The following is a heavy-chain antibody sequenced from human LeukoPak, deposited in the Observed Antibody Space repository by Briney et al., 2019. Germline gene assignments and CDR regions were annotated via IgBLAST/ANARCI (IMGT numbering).Heavy chain of an antibody. CDR2: IRYDGSNK. D-gene: IGHD6-13*01. J-gene: IGHJ4*02. Sequence: PGGSLRLSCAASGFTFSSYGMHWVRQAPGKGLEWVAFIRYDGSNKYYADSVKGRFTISRDNSKNTLYLQMNSLRAEDTAVYYCAKEFSSSWSPGDYWGQGTLVTVSS. CDR1: GFTFSSYG. V-gene: IGHV3-30*02. CDR3: AKEFSSSWSPGDY.